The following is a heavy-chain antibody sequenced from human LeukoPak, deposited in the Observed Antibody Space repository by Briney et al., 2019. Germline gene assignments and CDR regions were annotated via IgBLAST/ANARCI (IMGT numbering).Heavy chain of an antibody. Sequence: PGGSLRLSCAASGFTFSTYDMHWVRQAPGKGLEWVTLISSDGSNKLYADSVKGRFTFSRDNSKNTLYLQMNSLRGEDTAVYYCARDLRGSDAYYFDYWGQGTLVTVSS. CDR3: ARDLRGSDAYYFDY. D-gene: IGHD3-10*01. V-gene: IGHV3-30-3*01. CDR2: ISSDGSNK. J-gene: IGHJ4*02. CDR1: GFTFSTYD.